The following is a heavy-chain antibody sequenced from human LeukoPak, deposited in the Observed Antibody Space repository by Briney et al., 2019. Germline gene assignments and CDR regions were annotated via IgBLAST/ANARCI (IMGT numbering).Heavy chain of an antibody. D-gene: IGHD2-21*01. CDR2: IYGSGST. CDR3: ARGAPGDSPYNWFDP. CDR1: GGSISSYY. Sequence: PSETLSLTCTVSGGSISSYYWSWIRQPAGKGLEWIGRIYGSGSTNYNPPLKSRVTMSVDTSKNQFSLKLSSVTAADTAVYYCARGAPGDSPYNWFDPWGQGTLVTVSS. V-gene: IGHV4-4*07. J-gene: IGHJ5*02.